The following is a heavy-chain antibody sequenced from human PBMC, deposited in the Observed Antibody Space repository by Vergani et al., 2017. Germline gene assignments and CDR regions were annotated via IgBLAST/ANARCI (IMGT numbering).Heavy chain of an antibody. CDR3: AKDLGCCNSISCSYDMDV. CDR1: GFSFNSYW. V-gene: IGHV3-74*03. D-gene: IGHD2/OR15-2a*01. J-gene: IGHJ6*03. CDR2: INSDGSIK. Sequence: DVHLAESGGGFFQPGGSLRLSCSASGFSFNSYWMHWVRQVPGKGLLWVSRINSDGSIKSYADSVKGRFTISRDNAQNTLSLQMNSLRVEDTGVYYCAKDLGCCNSISCSYDMDVWGKGTTVTV.